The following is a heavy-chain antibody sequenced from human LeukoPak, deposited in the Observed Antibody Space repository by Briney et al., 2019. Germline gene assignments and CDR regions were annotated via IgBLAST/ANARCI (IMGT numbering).Heavy chain of an antibody. CDR2: IYTSGSIYTSGST. J-gene: IGHJ5*02. CDR3: ARDSGSGTYAGYNWFDP. CDR1: GGSISGNY. Sequence: PSETLSLTCTVSGGSISGNYWSWIRQPAGKGLEWIGHIYTSGSIYTSGSTNYNPSLKSRVTMSVDTSKKQFSLKLSSVTAADTAVYYCARDSGSGTYAGYNWFDPWGQGTLVTVSS. D-gene: IGHD1-26*01. V-gene: IGHV4-4*07.